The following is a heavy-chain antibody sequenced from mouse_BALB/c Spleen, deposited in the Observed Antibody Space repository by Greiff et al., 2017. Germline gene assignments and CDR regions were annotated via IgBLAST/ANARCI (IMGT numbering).Heavy chain of an antibody. Sequence: EVMLVESGGGLVKPGGSLKLSCAASGFTFSSYAMSWVRQTPEKRLEWVASISSGGSTYYPDSVKGRFTISRDNARNILYLQMSSLRSEDTAMYYCARGMVRRNYYAMDYWGQGTSVTVSS. J-gene: IGHJ4*01. CDR1: GFTFSSYA. CDR2: ISSGGST. D-gene: IGHD2-14*01. V-gene: IGHV5-6-5*01. CDR3: ARGMVRRNYYAMDY.